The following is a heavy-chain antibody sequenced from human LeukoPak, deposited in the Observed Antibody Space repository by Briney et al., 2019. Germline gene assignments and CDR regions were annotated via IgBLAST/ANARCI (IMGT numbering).Heavy chain of an antibody. V-gene: IGHV3-74*01. D-gene: IGHD1-26*01. CDR2: IDPDGSRI. CDR1: GFTFSSDW. CDR3: ARDDVGSIPIDY. J-gene: IGHJ4*02. Sequence: GGSLRLSCAASGFTFSSDWMHWVRQAPGKGLVWVSYIDPDGSRIRDADSVKGRFTISRDNAKNTLYLQMNSLRVEDTAVYYCARDDVGSIPIDYWGQGTLVTVSS.